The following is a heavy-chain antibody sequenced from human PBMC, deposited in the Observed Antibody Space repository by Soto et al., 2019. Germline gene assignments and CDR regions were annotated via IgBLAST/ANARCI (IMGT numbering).Heavy chain of an antibody. V-gene: IGHV4-28*01. D-gene: IGHD1-26*01. CDR3: ARREIQGPIDY. Sequence: PSETLSLTCAVSGYSISSSNWWGWIRQSPGKGLEWIGYIYYSGTTYYNPSLKSRVTMSVDTSKNQFSLKLTSVTAVDTAVYYCARREIQGPIDYWGQGTLVTV. CDR2: IYYSGTT. J-gene: IGHJ4*02. CDR1: GYSISSSNW.